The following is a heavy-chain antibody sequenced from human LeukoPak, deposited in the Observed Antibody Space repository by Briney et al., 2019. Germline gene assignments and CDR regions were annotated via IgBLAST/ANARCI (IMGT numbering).Heavy chain of an antibody. CDR2: INHSGST. CDR1: GYSISSGYY. CDR3: RQSGYSYADDY. V-gene: IGHV4-38-2*01. Sequence: SETLSLTCAVSGYSISSGYYWGWIRQPPGKGLEWIGEINHSGSTNYNPSLKSRVTISVDTSKNQFSLKLSSVTAADTAVYYCRQSGYSYADDYWGQGTLVTVSS. D-gene: IGHD5-18*01. J-gene: IGHJ4*02.